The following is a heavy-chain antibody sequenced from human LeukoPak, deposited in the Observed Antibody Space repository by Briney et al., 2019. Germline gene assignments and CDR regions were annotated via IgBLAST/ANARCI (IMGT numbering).Heavy chain of an antibody. J-gene: IGHJ6*02. Sequence: SETLSLTCTVSGGSIISSDYHWGWVRQPPGKGLEWIGTISYSGNTDYNPSLRSRVTISVDTSNNQFSLRLGSVTAADTAVYHCASTYYDFWSGYFPMDVWGQGTTVTVSS. D-gene: IGHD3-3*01. V-gene: IGHV4-39*01. CDR3: ASTYYDFWSGYFPMDV. CDR2: ISYSGNT. CDR1: GGSIISSDYH.